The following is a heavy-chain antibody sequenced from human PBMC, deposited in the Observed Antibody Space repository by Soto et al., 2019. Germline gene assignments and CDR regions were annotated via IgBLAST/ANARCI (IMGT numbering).Heavy chain of an antibody. D-gene: IGHD3-10*01. CDR1: GFTFSSYG. V-gene: IGHV3-30*18. Sequence: GGSLRLSCAASGFTFSSYGMHWVRQAPGKGLEWVAVISYDGSNKYYADSVKGRFTISRDSSKNTLYLEMNSLRPEDTAVYYCAKGEYYYGSGSPYYGMDVWGQGTTVTVS. J-gene: IGHJ6*02. CDR3: AKGEYYYGSGSPYYGMDV. CDR2: ISYDGSNK.